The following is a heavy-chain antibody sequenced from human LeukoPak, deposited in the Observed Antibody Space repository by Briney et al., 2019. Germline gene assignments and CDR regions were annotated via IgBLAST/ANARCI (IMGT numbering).Heavy chain of an antibody. J-gene: IGHJ4*02. CDR3: ATGKSSGWHVARDY. CDR2: FDPEDGET. CDR1: GYTLTELS. V-gene: IGHV1-24*01. D-gene: IGHD6-19*01. Sequence: ASVKVSCKVSGYTLTELSMHWVRQAPGKGLEWMGGFDPEDGETIYAQKFQGRVTMTEDTSTDTAYMELSSLRSEDTAVYYCATGKSSGWHVARDYWGQGTLVIVSS.